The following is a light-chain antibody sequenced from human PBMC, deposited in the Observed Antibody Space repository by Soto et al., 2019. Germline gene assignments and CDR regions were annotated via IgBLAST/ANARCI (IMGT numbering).Light chain of an antibody. Sequence: DIQMTQSPSSLSASVGDRVTITCRASQSVTSSLNWYHVTPGKAPKYRIYATSHLQPGVRSRLSGSRSGTDFTVAIRSLQPEDVATYYCQQSYGIYATFGQGTKVEV. CDR3: QQSYGIYAT. CDR1: QSVTSS. J-gene: IGKJ1*01. V-gene: IGKV1-39*01. CDR2: ATS.